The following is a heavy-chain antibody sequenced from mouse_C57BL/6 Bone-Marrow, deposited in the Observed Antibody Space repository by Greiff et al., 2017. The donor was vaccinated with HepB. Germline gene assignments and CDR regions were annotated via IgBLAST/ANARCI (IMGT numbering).Heavy chain of an antibody. CDR2: IDPETGGT. Sequence: QVQLKESGAELVRPGASVTLSCKASGYTFTDYEMHWVKQTPVHGLEWIGAIDPETGGTAYNQKFKGKAILTADKSSSTAYMELRSLTSEDSAVYYCTRITTVGAKDWFAYWGQGTLVTVSA. D-gene: IGHD1-1*01. CDR1: GYTFTDYE. J-gene: IGHJ3*01. V-gene: IGHV1-15*01. CDR3: TRITTVGAKDWFAY.